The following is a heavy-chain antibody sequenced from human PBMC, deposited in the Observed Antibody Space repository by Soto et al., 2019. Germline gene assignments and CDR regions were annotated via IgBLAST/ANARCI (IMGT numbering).Heavy chain of an antibody. CDR1: GGSFSGYY. CDR2: INHSGST. Sequence: SETLSLTCAVYGGSFSGYYWSWIRQPPGKGLEWIGEINHSGSTNYNPSLKSRVTISVDTSKNQFSPKLSSVTAADTAVYYCARGRRKGIAARPAWFDPWGQGTLVTVSS. D-gene: IGHD6-6*01. J-gene: IGHJ5*02. V-gene: IGHV4-34*01. CDR3: ARGRRKGIAARPAWFDP.